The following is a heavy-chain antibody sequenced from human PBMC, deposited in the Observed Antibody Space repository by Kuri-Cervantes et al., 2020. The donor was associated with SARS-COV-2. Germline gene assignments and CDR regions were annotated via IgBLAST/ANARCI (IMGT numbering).Heavy chain of an antibody. D-gene: IGHD3-9*01. CDR2: MNPNSSNT. V-gene: IGHV1-8*01. Sequence: ASVKVSCKASGYTFTSYDINWVRQATGQGLEWMGWMNPNSSNTGYAQKFQGRVTMTRNTSISTAYMELSSLRSEDTAVYYCAKVTYYDTLTGHWGWVDYWGQGTLVTVSS. CDR3: AKVTYYDTLTGHWGWVDY. CDR1: GYTFTSYD. J-gene: IGHJ4*02.